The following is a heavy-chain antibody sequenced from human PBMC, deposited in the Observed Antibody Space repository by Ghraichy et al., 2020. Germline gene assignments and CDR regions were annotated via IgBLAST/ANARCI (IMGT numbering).Heavy chain of an antibody. CDR1: GFEFDDYT. CDR3: AKDDQGGSGSYLLDS. J-gene: IGHJ4*02. CDR2: ISWDGIYA. Sequence: GGSLRLSCAASGFEFDDYTMHWVRQAPGRGLEPVARISWDGIYAYYVDSVKGRFTISRDNNKNSLYLQMNNLRIEDTGLYYCAKDDQGGSGSYLLDSWGQGTLVTVSS. V-gene: IGHV3-43*01. D-gene: IGHD3-10*01.